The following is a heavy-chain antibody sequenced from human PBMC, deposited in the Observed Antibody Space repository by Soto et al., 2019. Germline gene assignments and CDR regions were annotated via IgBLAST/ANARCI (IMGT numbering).Heavy chain of an antibody. CDR1: GGSISSGGYY. J-gene: IGHJ5*02. Sequence: SETLSLTCTVSGGSISSGGYYWSWIRQHPGKGLEWIGYIYYSGSTYYNPSLKSRVTISVDTSKNQFSLKLSSVTAADTAVYYCARMLYGSGRNWFDPWGQGTLVTVSS. D-gene: IGHD3-10*01. V-gene: IGHV4-31*03. CDR3: ARMLYGSGRNWFDP. CDR2: IYYSGST.